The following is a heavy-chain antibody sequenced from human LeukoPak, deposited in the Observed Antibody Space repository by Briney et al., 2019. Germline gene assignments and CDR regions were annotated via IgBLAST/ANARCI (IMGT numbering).Heavy chain of an antibody. Sequence: GASVKVSCKASGYTFTGYYMHWVRQAPGQGLEWMGWINPNSGGTNYAQKFQGRVTMTRDTSISTAYMELSRLRSDDTAVYYCAREPRTLRYYYYMDVWGKGTTVTVSS. J-gene: IGHJ6*03. CDR3: AREPRTLRYYYYMDV. CDR1: GYTFTGYY. D-gene: IGHD2-2*01. V-gene: IGHV1-2*02. CDR2: INPNSGGT.